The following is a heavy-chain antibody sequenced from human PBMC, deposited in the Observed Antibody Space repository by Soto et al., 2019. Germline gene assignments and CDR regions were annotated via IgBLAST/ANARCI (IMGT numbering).Heavy chain of an antibody. Sequence: SETLSLTCTVSGGSISSGGYYWSWIRQHPGKGLEWIGYMYYSGSTDYNPSLKSRVAISVDTSKNQFSLKLNSVTAADTAVYYCARRPAGMFTYWYFDLWGRGTLVTVSS. CDR2: MYYSGST. D-gene: IGHD2-2*01. CDR1: GGSISSGGYY. J-gene: IGHJ2*01. CDR3: ARRPAGMFTYWYFDL. V-gene: IGHV4-31*03.